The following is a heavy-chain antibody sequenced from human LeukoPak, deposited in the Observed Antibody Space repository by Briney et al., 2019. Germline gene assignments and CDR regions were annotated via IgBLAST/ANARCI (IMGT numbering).Heavy chain of an antibody. J-gene: IGHJ4*02. V-gene: IGHV4-38-2*01. CDR2: IYHSGTT. CDR1: GSAISSGYY. D-gene: IGHD6-13*01. Sequence: SETLSLTCAVSGSAISSGYYWGWIRQPPGKGLQWIGNIYHSGTTYYNPSLKSRLTISVDTSKNQFSLKLTSVTAADTAVYYCARIRSSSWSHFHYWGQGTLVTVSS. CDR3: ARIRSSSWSHFHY.